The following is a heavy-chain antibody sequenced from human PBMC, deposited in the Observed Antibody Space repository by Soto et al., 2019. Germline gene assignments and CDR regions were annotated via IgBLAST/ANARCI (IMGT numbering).Heavy chain of an antibody. CDR1: GGSISSSNW. J-gene: IGHJ6*02. Sequence: QVQLQESGPGLVKPSGTLSLTCAVSGGSISSSNWWSWVRQPPGKGLEWIGEIYHSGSTNYNPSLKRRVPXSXDXXKTQFSLKLSSVTAADTAVYYCASVRGGYYSAMDVWGQGTTVTVSS. V-gene: IGHV4-4*02. D-gene: IGHD3-10*02. CDR2: IYHSGST. CDR3: ASVRGGYYSAMDV.